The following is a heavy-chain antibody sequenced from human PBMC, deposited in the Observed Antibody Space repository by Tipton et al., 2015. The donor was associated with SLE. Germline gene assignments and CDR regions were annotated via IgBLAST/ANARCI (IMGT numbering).Heavy chain of an antibody. CDR2: INPYSGGT. CDR1: GYTFIDYY. CDR3: ALPMDYGDCFDY. Sequence: QVQLVQSGAEVKKPGASVKVSCKASGYTFIDYYMHWVRQAPGQGLEWMGYINPYSGGTNYAQNFQDRVTMTRDTSISTVYMELSRLTSDDTAVYYCALPMDYGDCFDYWGQGALVTVSS. V-gene: IGHV1-2*02. J-gene: IGHJ4*02. D-gene: IGHD4-17*01.